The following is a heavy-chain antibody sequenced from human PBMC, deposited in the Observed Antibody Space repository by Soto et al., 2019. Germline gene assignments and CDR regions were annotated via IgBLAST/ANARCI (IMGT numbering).Heavy chain of an antibody. CDR2: ISWDGGST. V-gene: IGHV3-43*01. D-gene: IGHD3-3*01. CDR3: AKDALNYDFWSGSLYYFDY. J-gene: IGHJ4*02. Sequence: GSLRLSCAASRFTFDDYTMHWDRQAPGNGLEWVSLISWDGGSTYYADSVKGRFTISRDNSKNSLYLQMNSLRTEDTALYYCAKDALNYDFWSGSLYYFDYWGQGT. CDR1: RFTFDDYT.